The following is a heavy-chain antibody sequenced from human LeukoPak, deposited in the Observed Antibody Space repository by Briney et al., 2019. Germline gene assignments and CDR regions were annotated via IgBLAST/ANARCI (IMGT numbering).Heavy chain of an antibody. CDR3: ARGGAHTYYYDSSGYKTDAFDI. V-gene: IGHV3-21*04. CDR1: GFTFSSYS. J-gene: IGHJ3*02. Sequence: PGGSLRLSCAASGFTFSSYSMNWVRQAPGKGLEWVSSISSSSSYIYYADSLKGRFTISRDNAKKSVYLQMNSLRAEDTALYYCARGGAHTYYYDSSGYKTDAFDIWGQGTMVTVSS. D-gene: IGHD3-22*01. CDR2: ISSSSSYI.